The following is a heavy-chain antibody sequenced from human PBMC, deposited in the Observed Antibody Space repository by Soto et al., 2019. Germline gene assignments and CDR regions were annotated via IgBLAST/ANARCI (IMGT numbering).Heavy chain of an antibody. V-gene: IGHV4-59*01. D-gene: IGHD3-9*01. Sequence: SETLSLTCTVSGGSISSYYWSWIRQPPGKGLEWIGYIYYSGSTNYNPSLKSRVTISVDTSKNQFSLKLSSVTAADTAVYYCARGLGPTGHFDYWGQGTLVTVSS. CDR3: ARGLGPTGHFDY. J-gene: IGHJ4*02. CDR2: IYYSGST. CDR1: GGSISSYY.